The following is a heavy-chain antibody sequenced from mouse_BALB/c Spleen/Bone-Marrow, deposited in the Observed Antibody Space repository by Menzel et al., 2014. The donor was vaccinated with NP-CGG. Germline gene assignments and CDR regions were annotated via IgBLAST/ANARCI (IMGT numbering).Heavy chain of an antibody. CDR3: ANYYGSTWFAY. CDR2: ISDGGSYT. D-gene: IGHD1-1*01. V-gene: IGHV5-4*02. Sequence: EVKLVESGGGLVKPGGSLKLSCAASGFTFSDYYMYWVRQTPEKRLEWVAIISDGGSYTYYTDSLKGRFTISRDNAKNNLYLQMSSLKSEDTAMYYCANYYGSTWFAYWGQGTLVTVSA. CDR1: GFTFSDYY. J-gene: IGHJ3*01.